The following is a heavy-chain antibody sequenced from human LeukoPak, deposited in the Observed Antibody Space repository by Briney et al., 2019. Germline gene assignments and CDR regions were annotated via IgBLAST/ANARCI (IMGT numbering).Heavy chain of an antibody. CDR1: GFTFSSYG. V-gene: IGHV3-30*02. CDR2: IRYDGSNK. D-gene: IGHD6-19*01. CDR3: AKEPRIAVALYYFDY. J-gene: IGHJ4*02. Sequence: PGGSLRLSCAASGFTFSSYGMHWVRQAPGKGLEWVAFIRYDGSNKYYADSVKGRFTISRDNSKNTLYLQMNSLRAEDTAVYYCAKEPRIAVALYYFDYWGQGTLVTVSS.